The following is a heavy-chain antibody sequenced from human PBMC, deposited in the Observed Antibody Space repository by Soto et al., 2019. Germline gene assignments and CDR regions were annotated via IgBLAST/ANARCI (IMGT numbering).Heavy chain of an antibody. Sequence: PGESLKISCKGSGYSFASYWIGWVLQMPGKGLEWMGIIYPGDSDTRYSPSFQGQVTISADKSISAAYLQWSSLKASDTAMYYCARQERGYSGYQDYWGQGTLVTVAS. D-gene: IGHD5-12*01. CDR1: GYSFASYW. CDR2: IYPGDSDT. V-gene: IGHV5-51*01. CDR3: ARQERGYSGYQDY. J-gene: IGHJ4*02.